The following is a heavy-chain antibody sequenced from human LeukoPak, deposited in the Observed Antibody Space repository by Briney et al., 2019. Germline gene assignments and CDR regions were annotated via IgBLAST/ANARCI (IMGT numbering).Heavy chain of an antibody. CDR2: ISWNSGSI. CDR3: AKDKAAAANYGMDV. Sequence: QPGGSLRLSCAASGFTFDDYAMHWVRQAPGKGLEWVSGISWNSGSIGYADSVKGRLTISRDNAKNSLYLQMNSLRAEDTALYYCAKDKAAAANYGMDVWGQGTTVTVSS. V-gene: IGHV3-9*01. CDR1: GFTFDDYA. J-gene: IGHJ6*02. D-gene: IGHD6-13*01.